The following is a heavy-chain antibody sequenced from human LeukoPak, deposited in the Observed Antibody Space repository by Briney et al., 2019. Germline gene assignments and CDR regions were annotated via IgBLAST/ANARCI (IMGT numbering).Heavy chain of an antibody. CDR2: ISGSGGRT. J-gene: IGHJ4*02. V-gene: IGHV3-23*01. Sequence: GGSLRLSCAASGFTFTNYAMTWVRQALGKGLEWVSTISGSGGRTYYADSVKGWFTISRDNSKNTLNLQMNSLRAEDTAEYYCAKDRTYCSSTNCYGTYYFDYWGQGTLVTVSS. D-gene: IGHD2-2*01. CDR1: GFTFTNYA. CDR3: AKDRTYCSSTNCYGTYYFDY.